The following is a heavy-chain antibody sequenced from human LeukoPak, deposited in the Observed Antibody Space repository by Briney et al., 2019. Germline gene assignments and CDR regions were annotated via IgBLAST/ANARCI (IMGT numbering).Heavy chain of an antibody. Sequence: SETLSLTCTVSGGSIISYYWSWIRQPPGKGLEWIGYIYYSGSTNYNPSLKSRVTISVDTSKNQFSLKLSPVTAADTAVYYCASSTTKAYYYYYMDVWGKGTMVTVSS. D-gene: IGHD4-11*01. J-gene: IGHJ6*03. CDR3: ASSTTKAYYYYYMDV. V-gene: IGHV4-59*08. CDR2: IYYSGST. CDR1: GGSIISYY.